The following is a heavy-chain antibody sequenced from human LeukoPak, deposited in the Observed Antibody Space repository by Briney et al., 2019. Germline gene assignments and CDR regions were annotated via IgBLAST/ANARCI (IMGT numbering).Heavy chain of an antibody. V-gene: IGHV3-43D*03. CDR3: AKARDHNWFDP. CDR2: ISWDGGST. J-gene: IGHJ5*02. CDR1: GFTFDDFA. Sequence: GGSLRLSCAASGFTFDDFAMHWVRQAPGKGLEWVSLISWDGGSTYYADSVKGRFAISRDNSKNTLYLQMNSLRPEDTAVYYCAKARDHNWFDPWGQGTLVTVSS. D-gene: IGHD3-10*01.